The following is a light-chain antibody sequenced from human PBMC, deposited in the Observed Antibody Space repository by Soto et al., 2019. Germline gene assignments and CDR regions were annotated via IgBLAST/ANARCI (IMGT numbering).Light chain of an antibody. CDR2: GAS. CDR3: QQYNHWPLT. V-gene: IGKV3-15*01. J-gene: IGKJ1*01. CDR1: QSFSSS. Sequence: EIELTQSPGTLALSPGERANLSCSASQSFSSSFLAWYQQKPGQAPRLLISGASTRATGVPGRFSGSGSGTEFTLTISSLQSEDFAVYYCQQYNHWPLTFGQGPKVDIK.